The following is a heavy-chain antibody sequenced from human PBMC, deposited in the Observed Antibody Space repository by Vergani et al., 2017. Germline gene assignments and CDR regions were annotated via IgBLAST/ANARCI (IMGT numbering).Heavy chain of an antibody. J-gene: IGHJ3*02. V-gene: IGHV3-23*04. CDR3: ARVGRSAVAGTFGAFDM. Sequence: EVLLVESGGDLVQPGGSLRLSCAASGFIFSSYAMTRVRQAPGKGLEWVSSISASDGNTYYADSVKGRVTISRDKSKNTLYLQMNSLRAEDTAVYYCARVGRSAVAGTFGAFDMWGQGTMVTVSS. CDR2: ISASDGNT. CDR1: GFIFSSYA. D-gene: IGHD6-19*01.